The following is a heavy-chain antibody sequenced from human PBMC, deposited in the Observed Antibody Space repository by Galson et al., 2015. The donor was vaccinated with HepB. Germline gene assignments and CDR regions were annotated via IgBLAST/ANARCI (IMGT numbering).Heavy chain of an antibody. CDR1: GGTFSSYA. Sequence: SVKVSCKASGGTFSSYAINWVRQAPGQGLEWMGGIIPIFGTANYAQKFQGRVTITADKSTSTAYMELSSLRSEDTAVYYCARGLSRFLEWLLYSLVDYYGMDVWGQGTTVTVSS. J-gene: IGHJ6*02. CDR2: IIPIFGTA. V-gene: IGHV1-69*06. CDR3: ARGLSRFLEWLLYSLVDYYGMDV. D-gene: IGHD3-3*01.